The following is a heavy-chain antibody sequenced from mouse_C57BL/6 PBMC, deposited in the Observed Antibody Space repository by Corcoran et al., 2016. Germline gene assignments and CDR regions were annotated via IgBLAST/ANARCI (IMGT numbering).Heavy chain of an antibody. Sequence: EVQLQQSGAELVKPGASVKLSCTASGFNIKDYYMHWVKQRTEQGLEWIGRIDPEDGETKYATKFQGKATITADTNSNTAYLQVSSLTAEDSAVDYWAEGWFAYLCQGSLFTVS. CDR2: IDPEDGET. V-gene: IGHV14-2*01. J-gene: IGHJ3*01. CDR3: AEGWFAY. CDR1: GFNIKDYY.